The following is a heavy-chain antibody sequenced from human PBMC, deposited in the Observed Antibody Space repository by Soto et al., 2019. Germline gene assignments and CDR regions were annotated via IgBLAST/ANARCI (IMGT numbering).Heavy chain of an antibody. J-gene: IGHJ4*02. V-gene: IGHV4-30-4*01. D-gene: IGHD6-6*01. CDR3: ARVGSSIAVQPFDY. Sequence: SETLSLTCVVSGGSISSGDYYWSWIRQPPGKGLEWIGYIYYSGSTYYNPSLKSRVTISLDTSKNQFSLKLSSVTAADTAVYYCARVGSSIAVQPFDYWGQGTLVTVSS. CDR2: IYYSGST. CDR1: GGSISSGDYY.